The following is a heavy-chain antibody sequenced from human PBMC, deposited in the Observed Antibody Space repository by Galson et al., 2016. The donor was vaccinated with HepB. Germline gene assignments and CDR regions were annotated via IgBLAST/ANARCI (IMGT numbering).Heavy chain of an antibody. CDR2: ISFDGNNK. D-gene: IGHD3-10*01. CDR3: AKTRRKGSGSYGVDY. CDR1: GFTFNYYA. V-gene: IGHV3-30*18. J-gene: IGHJ4*02. Sequence: SLRLSCAASGFTFNYYAMHWVRQAPGKGLEWVALISFDGNNKYYGDSVKGRFTISRDNSKNTLYLQMSSLIPEYTAVYYCAKTRRKGSGSYGVDYWGQGTLVTVSS.